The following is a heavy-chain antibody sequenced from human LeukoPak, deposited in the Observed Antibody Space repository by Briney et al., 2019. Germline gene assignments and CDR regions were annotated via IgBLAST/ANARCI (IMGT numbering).Heavy chain of an antibody. CDR1: GGFISSYY. CDR2: NYYSGST. D-gene: IGHD3-10*01. CDR3: ARVAITMVRGVPIKVDAFDI. V-gene: IGHV4-59*01. J-gene: IGHJ3*02. Sequence: SESLSLNCSVSGGFISSYYWSWIRQPPPQGLVWIGYNYYSGSTNYNPSLKSRVTISVDTSKNQFSLKLSSVTAADTAVYYCARVAITMVRGVPIKVDAFDIWGQGTMVTVSS.